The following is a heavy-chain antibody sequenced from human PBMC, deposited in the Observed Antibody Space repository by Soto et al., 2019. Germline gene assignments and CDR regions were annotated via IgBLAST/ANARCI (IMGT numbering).Heavy chain of an antibody. CDR1: GFTFKNYD. CDR2: ISGSGAIT. CDR3: AKDRQFRSYYESAGHYNN. D-gene: IGHD3-9*01. V-gene: IGHV3-23*01. J-gene: IGHJ4*02. Sequence: EVQLLESGGGLVQPGGSLRLSCVASGFTFKNYDMRWVRQAPGKGLEWVSGISGSGAITYYADSVWGRFTISRDNSKNTLYLQLNSLGAEDTAIYYCAKDRQFRSYYESAGHYNNWGQGTLVTVSS.